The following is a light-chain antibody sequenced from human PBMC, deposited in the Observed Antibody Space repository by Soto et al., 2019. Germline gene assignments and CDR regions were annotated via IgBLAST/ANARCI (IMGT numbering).Light chain of an antibody. CDR2: GAS. J-gene: IGKJ1*01. CDR1: QSVSSN. V-gene: IGKV3-15*01. Sequence: EIVMTQSPATLSVSPGERATLSCRASQSVSSNLAWYQQKPGQAPRLLIYGASTRATGIQARFSGSGSGTEFTLTIRSLQSEDFAVYYCMQYNNWPRTVGQGTKVDIK. CDR3: MQYNNWPRT.